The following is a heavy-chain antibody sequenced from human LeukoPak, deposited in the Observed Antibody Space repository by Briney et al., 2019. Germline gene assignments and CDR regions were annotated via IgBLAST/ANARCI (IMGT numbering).Heavy chain of an antibody. V-gene: IGHV3-23*01. J-gene: IGHJ3*02. CDR1: GFTFSSYA. CDR3: AKSPMGDVDTAMVRDAFDI. Sequence: PGGSLRLSCAASGFTFSSYAMSWVRQAPGKGLEWVSAISGSGGSTYYADSVKGRFTISRDNSKNTLYLQMNSLRAEDTAVYYCAKSPMGDVDTAMVRDAFDIWGQGTMVTVSS. D-gene: IGHD5-18*01. CDR2: ISGSGGST.